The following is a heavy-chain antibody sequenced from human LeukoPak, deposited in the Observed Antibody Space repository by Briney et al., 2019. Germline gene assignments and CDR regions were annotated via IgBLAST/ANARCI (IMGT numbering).Heavy chain of an antibody. CDR1: GFTFSDYY. J-gene: IGHJ5*02. Sequence: GGSLRLSCAASGFTFSDYYMSWIRQAPGKGLEWVLYISSSGSTIYYADSVKGRFTISRDNAKNSLYLQMNSLRDEEKAVYYCARRGPRGWLPLNWFAPWGPGPLVTVSS. V-gene: IGHV3-11*04. CDR2: ISSSGSTI. D-gene: IGHD5-12*01. CDR3: ARRGPRGWLPLNWFAP.